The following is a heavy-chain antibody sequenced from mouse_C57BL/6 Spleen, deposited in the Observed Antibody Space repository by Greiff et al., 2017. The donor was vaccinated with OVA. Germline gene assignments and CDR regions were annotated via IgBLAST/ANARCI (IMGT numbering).Heavy chain of an antibody. D-gene: IGHD2-4*01. CDR3: ARANDYDDPYYAMDY. J-gene: IGHJ4*01. CDR2: ISYSGST. Sequence: EVQRVESGPGMVKPSQSLSLTCTVTGYSITSGYDWHWIRHFPGNKLEWMGYISYSGSTNYNPSLKSRISITHDTSKNHFFLKLNSVTTEDTATYYCARANDYDDPYYAMDYWGQGTSVTVSS. V-gene: IGHV3-1*01. CDR1: GYSITSGYD.